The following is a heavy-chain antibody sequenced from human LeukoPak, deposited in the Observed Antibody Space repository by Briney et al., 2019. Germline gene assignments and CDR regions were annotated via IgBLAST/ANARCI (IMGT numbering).Heavy chain of an antibody. J-gene: IGHJ4*02. Sequence: SETLSLTCTVSGGSISGSSYYWGWIRQPPGKGLEWIGSIYYTGSTYHNPYLKSRVTISVATSRNKFSLRLSSLTAADTAVYYCARGSFQWLGPRDFDYWGRGTLVTVSP. V-gene: IGHV4-39*01. CDR3: ARGSFQWLGPRDFDY. CDR2: IYYTGST. CDR1: GGSISGSSYY. D-gene: IGHD6-19*01.